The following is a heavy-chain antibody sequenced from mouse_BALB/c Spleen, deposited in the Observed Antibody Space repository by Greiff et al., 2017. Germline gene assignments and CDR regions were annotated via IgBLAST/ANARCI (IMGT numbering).Heavy chain of an antibody. Sequence: EVQLQQSGAELVKPGASVELSCTASGFNIKDTYMHWVKQRPEQGLEWIGRIDPANGNTKYDPKFQGKATITADTSSNTAYLQLSSLTSEDTAVYYCARNGYGGAWFAYWGQGTLVTVSA. CDR3: ARNGYGGAWFAY. D-gene: IGHD2-2*01. CDR2: IDPANGNT. J-gene: IGHJ3*01. CDR1: GFNIKDTY. V-gene: IGHV14-3*02.